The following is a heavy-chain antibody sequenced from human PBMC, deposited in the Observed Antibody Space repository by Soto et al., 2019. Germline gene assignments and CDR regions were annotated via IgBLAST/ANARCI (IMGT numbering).Heavy chain of an antibody. D-gene: IGHD1-1*01. CDR1: GFTFSSYT. Sequence: PGESLKISCAASGFTFSSYTMNWVRQAPGQGLECLSVIDSDGTTYYADSVKGRFTISRHNSKNTLYLQMDSLRAEDTAVYYCARVRTQGWGQGTMVTVSS. CDR2: IDSDGTT. CDR3: ARVRTQG. V-gene: IGHV3-53*04. J-gene: IGHJ3*01.